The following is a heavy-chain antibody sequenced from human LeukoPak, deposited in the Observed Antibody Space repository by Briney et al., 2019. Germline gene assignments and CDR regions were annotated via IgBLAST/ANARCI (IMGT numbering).Heavy chain of an antibody. CDR1: GGSITSYY. J-gene: IGHJ3*02. CDR3: ARDRSKTRSAITMIVGTSRGAIDI. V-gene: IGHV4-4*07. D-gene: IGHD3-22*01. Sequence: PSETLSLTCTVSGGSITSYYWSWIRQPAGKGLEWIGHIHTSGGINYKSSLKSRVTISVDTSKNQFSLKLRSVTAADTAVYYCARDRSKTRSAITMIVGTSRGAIDIWGQGTRVTVSS. CDR2: IHTSGGI.